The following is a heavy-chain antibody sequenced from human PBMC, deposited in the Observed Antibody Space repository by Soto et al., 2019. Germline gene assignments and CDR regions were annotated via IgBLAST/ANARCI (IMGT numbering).Heavy chain of an antibody. CDR2: INHSGST. CDR3: AREHYYGSGSYYSY. V-gene: IGHV4-34*01. Sequence: SETLSLTCAVYGGSFSGYYWSWIRQPPGKGLEWIGEINHSGSTNYNPSLKSRVTISVDTSKNQFSLKLSSVTAADTAVYYCAREHYYGSGSYYSYWGQGTLVTVSS. CDR1: GGSFSGYY. D-gene: IGHD3-10*01. J-gene: IGHJ4*02.